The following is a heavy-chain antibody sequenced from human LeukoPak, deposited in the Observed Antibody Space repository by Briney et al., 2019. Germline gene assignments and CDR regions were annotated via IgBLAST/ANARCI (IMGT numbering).Heavy chain of an antibody. V-gene: IGHV3-23*01. CDR2: VDGGGGGT. D-gene: IGHD6-13*01. CDR3: AKQSAGSAAWYSLHYDF. CDR1: GFTLSSYA. J-gene: IGHJ4*02. Sequence: GGSLRLSCAASGFTLSSYAMTWVRQAPGRGLEWVSSVDGGGGGTYYADSVKGRFIISRDNSKGTLYLQMNGLRAEDTAVYFCAKQSAGSAAWYSLHYDFWGQGTLVTVSS.